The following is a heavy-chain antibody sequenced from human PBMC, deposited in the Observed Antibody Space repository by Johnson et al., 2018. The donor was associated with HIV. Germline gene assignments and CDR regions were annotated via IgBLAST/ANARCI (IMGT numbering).Heavy chain of an antibody. CDR2: LFSGGST. J-gene: IGHJ3*02. V-gene: IGHV3-66*01. CDR3: ARACSDGYTCDAFDI. D-gene: IGHD5-24*01. Sequence: VQLVESGGGLVHPGGSLRLSCAASGFTFSNSAMHWVRQAPGKGLEWVSVLFSGGSTYYADSVKDRFTISRDNSKNTLYLQLNSLRAEDTAVYYSARACSDGYTCDAFDIWGQGTMVTVSS. CDR1: GFTFSNSA.